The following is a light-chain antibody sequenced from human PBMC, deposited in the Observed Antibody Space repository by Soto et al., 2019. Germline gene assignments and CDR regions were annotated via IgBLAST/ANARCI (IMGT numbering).Light chain of an antibody. J-gene: IGLJ1*01. CDR1: SSDVGGYNY. Sequence: QSALTQPPAASGSPGQSVTISCTGTSSDVGGYNYVSWYQQHPGKAPKLMSYEVSKRPSGVPDRFSGSKSGNTASLTVSGLQPEDEAAYYCSSYAGSNKSVFGTGTKVTVL. CDR3: SSYAGSNKSV. CDR2: EVS. V-gene: IGLV2-8*01.